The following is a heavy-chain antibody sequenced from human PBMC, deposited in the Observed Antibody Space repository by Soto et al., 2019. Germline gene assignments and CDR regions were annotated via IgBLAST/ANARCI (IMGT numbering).Heavy chain of an antibody. V-gene: IGHV1-24*01. Sequence: ASVKVSCKVSGYTLTELSMHWVRQAPGKGLERMGGFDPEDGETIYAQKFQGRVTMTEDTSTDTAYMELSSLRSEDTAVYYFAGTEAIVATIESFDYWGQGTLVTVSS. CDR3: AGTEAIVATIESFDY. CDR1: GYTLTELS. CDR2: FDPEDGET. J-gene: IGHJ4*02. D-gene: IGHD5-12*01.